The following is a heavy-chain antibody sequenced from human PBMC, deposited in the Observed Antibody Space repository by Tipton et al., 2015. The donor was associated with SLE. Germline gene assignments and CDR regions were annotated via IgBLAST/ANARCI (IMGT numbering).Heavy chain of an antibody. D-gene: IGHD4-17*01. J-gene: IGHJ2*01. Sequence: TLSLTCAVYGGSFSGYYWSWIRQSPGKGLEWIGEINHSGSTNYNPSLKSRVTISVDTSKNQFSLKLSSVTAADTAVYYCATNGDYAWYFDLWGRGTLVTVSS. CDR1: GGSFSGYY. V-gene: IGHV4-34*01. CDR2: INHSGST. CDR3: ATNGDYAWYFDL.